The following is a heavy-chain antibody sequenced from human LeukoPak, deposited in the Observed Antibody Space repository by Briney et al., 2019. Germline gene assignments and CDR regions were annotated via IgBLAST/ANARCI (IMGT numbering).Heavy chain of an antibody. CDR2: STGSGATT. Sequence: GGSLGLSCAASGFTFSSYAMSWVRQAPGKGLEWVSASTGSGATTYYADSVMGRFTISRDNSKNTLYLQMNSLRAEDTAVYYCAKLQSDGLRTYYGMDVWGQGTTVTVSS. V-gene: IGHV3-23*01. CDR1: GFTFSSYA. CDR3: AKLQSDGLRTYYGMDV. J-gene: IGHJ6*02. D-gene: IGHD4-17*01.